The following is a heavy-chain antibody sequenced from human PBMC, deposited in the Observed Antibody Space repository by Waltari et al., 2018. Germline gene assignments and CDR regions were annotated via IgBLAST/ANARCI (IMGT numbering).Heavy chain of an antibody. D-gene: IGHD3-10*01. Sequence: EVQLVESGGGLVQPGESMRLSCAGSGFDFGYYWVHWVRQTPGKGLEWVSRINIDGGYISYADSVKGRFTISRDNAKNRVFLQLNSVRAEDTAVYYCARKGGRGYPYGPFYYDYWGQGTLVTVSS. CDR3: ARKGGRGYPYGPFYYDY. J-gene: IGHJ4*02. CDR2: INIDGGYI. V-gene: IGHV3-74*01. CDR1: GFDFGYYW.